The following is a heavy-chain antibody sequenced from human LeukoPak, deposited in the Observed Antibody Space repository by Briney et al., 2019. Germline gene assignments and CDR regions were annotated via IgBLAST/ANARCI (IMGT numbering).Heavy chain of an antibody. D-gene: IGHD6-25*01. CDR2: IRGDGSMT. CDR3: ARENLAAAADY. J-gene: IGHJ4*02. CDR1: GFTFSSYG. Sequence: SGGSLRLSCAASGFTFSSYGMHWVRQAPGKGLVWVSRIRGDGSMTNYADSVKGRFTISRDNAKNTLYLQMNSLRLEDTAVYYCARENLAAAADYWGQGTVVTVSS. V-gene: IGHV3-74*01.